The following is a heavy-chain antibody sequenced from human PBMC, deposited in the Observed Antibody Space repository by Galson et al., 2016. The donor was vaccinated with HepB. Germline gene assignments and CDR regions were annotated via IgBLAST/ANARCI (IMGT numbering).Heavy chain of an antibody. CDR3: AKVSVGATPYYYYSMDV. CDR2: IDSEDGET. Sequence: SVKVSCKVSGYTLTELSMYWVRQAPGKGLEWMGGIDSEDGETTYAQKFQGRVTMTEDTSTDTAYMELYSLRAEDTAVYYCAKVSVGATPYYYYSMDVWGQGTTVTVSS. D-gene: IGHD1-26*01. V-gene: IGHV1-24*01. J-gene: IGHJ6*02. CDR1: GYTLTELS.